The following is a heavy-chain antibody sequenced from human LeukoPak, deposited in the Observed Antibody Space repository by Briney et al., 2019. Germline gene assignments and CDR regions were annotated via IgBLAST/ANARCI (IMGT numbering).Heavy chain of an antibody. CDR1: GFSLSTSGMC. CDR2: IDWDDDK. D-gene: IGHD3-10*01. Sequence: SGPALVKPTQTLTLTCTFSGFSLSTSGMCVSWIRQAPGKALERLARIDWDDDKYYSTSLETRLTISKDTSKNQVVLTMTNMDPVDTATYYCARSRGSYYYYMDVWGKGTTVTVSS. J-gene: IGHJ6*03. V-gene: IGHV2-70*11. CDR3: ARSRGSYYYYMDV.